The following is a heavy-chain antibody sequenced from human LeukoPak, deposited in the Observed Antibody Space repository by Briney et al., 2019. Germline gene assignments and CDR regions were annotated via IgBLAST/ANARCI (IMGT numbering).Heavy chain of an antibody. V-gene: IGHV4-38-2*02. Sequence: SETLSLTCTVSGYSISSGYYWGWIRQPPGKGLEWIGSIYHSGSTYYNPSLKSRVTISIDTSKNQFSLKLSSVTAADTAVYYCARLLTGINAFDIWGQGTMVTVSS. CDR3: ARLLTGINAFDI. J-gene: IGHJ3*02. D-gene: IGHD1-20*01. CDR1: GYSISSGYY. CDR2: IYHSGST.